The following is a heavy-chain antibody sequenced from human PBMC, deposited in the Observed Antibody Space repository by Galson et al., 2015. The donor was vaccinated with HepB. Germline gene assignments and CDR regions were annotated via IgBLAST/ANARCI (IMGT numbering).Heavy chain of an antibody. J-gene: IGHJ4*02. CDR1: GFSLSTSTVG. V-gene: IGHV2-5*01. D-gene: IGHD1-20*01. CDR3: AHRRQVITKEFDS. Sequence: PALVKPTQTLTLTCTFSGFSLSTSTVGVGWIRQPPGKALEWLALINGNDDKRYSPSLKRRLTITKDTSQSQVVLTMTNTDPVDTATYYCAHRRQVITKEFDSWGQGTLVTVSS. CDR2: INGNDDK.